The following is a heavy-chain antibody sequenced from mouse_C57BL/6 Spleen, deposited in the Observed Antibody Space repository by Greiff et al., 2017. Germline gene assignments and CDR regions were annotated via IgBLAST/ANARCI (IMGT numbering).Heavy chain of an antibody. CDR3: TREDYEGAY. D-gene: IGHD1-1*01. CDR2: IDPETGGT. V-gene: IGHV1-15*01. Sequence: QVQLQQSGAELVRPGASVTLSCKASGYTFTDYEMHWVKQTPVHGLEWIGAIDPETGGTAYNQKFKGKDILTADKSSSTAYMELRSLTSEDSAVYYCTREDYEGAYWGQGTLVTVSA. CDR1: GYTFTDYE. J-gene: IGHJ3*01.